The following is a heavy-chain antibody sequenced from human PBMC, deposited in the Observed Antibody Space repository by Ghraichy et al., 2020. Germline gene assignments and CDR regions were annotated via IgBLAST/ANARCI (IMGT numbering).Heavy chain of an antibody. V-gene: IGHV3-13*01. CDR3: ARGLQGYCNYTNCPFDQ. Sequence: GESLNISCVVSGFTFSNYDMHWVRQGTGRGLEWVSSIGTLCDTYYPGSVEGRFTISRENATGSLYLQMNNLRAGDTAVYYCARGLQGYCNYTNCPFDQWGQGTLVTVSS. CDR2: IGTLCDT. CDR1: GFTFSNYD. D-gene: IGHD2-2*01. J-gene: IGHJ4*02.